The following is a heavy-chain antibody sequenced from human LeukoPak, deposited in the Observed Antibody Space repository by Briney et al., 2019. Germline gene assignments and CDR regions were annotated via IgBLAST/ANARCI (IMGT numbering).Heavy chain of an antibody. CDR2: ISSGGTDE. CDR3: ARDSTYYYDSGSSGPHYFDN. Sequence: PGRSLGLSCAASGITLSSYAMHWVRQAPGKGLEWVSLISSGGTDEYYADSVKGRFTISRDNSKNTLYLQLNSLRGEDTAVYYCARDSTYYYDSGSSGPHYFDNWGQGTLVTVSS. V-gene: IGHV3-30*01. D-gene: IGHD3-10*01. CDR1: GITLSSYA. J-gene: IGHJ4*02.